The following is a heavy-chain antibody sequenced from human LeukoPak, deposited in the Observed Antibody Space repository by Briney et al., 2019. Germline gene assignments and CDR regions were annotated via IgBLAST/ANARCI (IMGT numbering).Heavy chain of an antibody. CDR2: INPNNGGT. Sequence: ASVKVSCKASGYTFTGYFIHWVRQAPGQGLEWMGWINPNNGGTNYAQKFQGRVTMTRDTSISTAYMELSRLRSDDTVVYYCARDERYDSSGYPFDYWGQGTLVTVSS. CDR3: ARDERYDSSGYPFDY. J-gene: IGHJ4*02. V-gene: IGHV1-2*02. D-gene: IGHD3-22*01. CDR1: GYTFTGYF.